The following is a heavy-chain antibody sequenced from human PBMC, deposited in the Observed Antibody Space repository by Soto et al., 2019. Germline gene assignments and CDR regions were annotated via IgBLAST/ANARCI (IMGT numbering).Heavy chain of an antibody. CDR2: VYHSGST. CDR3: ARQASGYYYGWFDP. J-gene: IGHJ5*02. V-gene: IGHV4-4*02. D-gene: IGHD3-22*01. Sequence: PSETLSLTCRVSGDSISSTFWWTWVRQPPGKGLEWIGEVYHSGSTIYTPSLKGRVTISVDKPNNQFSLKLSSVTAADTAVYYCARQASGYYYGWFDPWGQGTLVTVSS. CDR1: GDSISSTFW.